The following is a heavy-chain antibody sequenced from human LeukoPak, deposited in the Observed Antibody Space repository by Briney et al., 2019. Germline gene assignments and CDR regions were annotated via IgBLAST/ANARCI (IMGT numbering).Heavy chain of an antibody. CDR2: IYSGGDT. CDR1: GFTVSNSF. J-gene: IGHJ4*02. D-gene: IGHD2/OR15-2a*01. Sequence: GGSLRLSCAASGFTVSNSFMTWVRQAPGKGLEWVSVIYSGGDTYYTDSVKGRFTISRDNAKNTVYLQMNSLRAEDTAVYYCVSFYETYWGRGTLVTVSS. V-gene: IGHV3-66*01. CDR3: VSFYETY.